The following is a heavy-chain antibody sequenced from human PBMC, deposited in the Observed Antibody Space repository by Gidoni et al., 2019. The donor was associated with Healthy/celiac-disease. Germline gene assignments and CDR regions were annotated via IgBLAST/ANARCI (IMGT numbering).Heavy chain of an antibody. CDR3: AKGRTTVTTVFDY. V-gene: IGHV3-30*18. CDR2: ISYDGSNK. J-gene: IGHJ4*02. D-gene: IGHD4-4*01. Sequence: QVQLVESGGGVVQPGRSLRLSCAASGFTFSSSGMHWVRQAPGKGLEWVAVISYDGSNKYYADSVKGRFTISRDNSKNTLYLHMNSLRAEDTAVYYCAKGRTTVTTVFDYWGQGTLVTVSS. CDR1: GFTFSSSG.